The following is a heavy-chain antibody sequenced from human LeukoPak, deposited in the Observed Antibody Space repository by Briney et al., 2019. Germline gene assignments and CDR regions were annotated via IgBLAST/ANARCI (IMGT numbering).Heavy chain of an antibody. J-gene: IGHJ2*01. D-gene: IGHD4-17*01. V-gene: IGHV3-33*01. CDR3: ARDAYLGYGDYVGWYFDL. CDR1: GFTFSSYG. Sequence: PGRSLRLSCAASGFTFSSYGMHWVRQAPGKGLEWVAVIWYDGSNKYYADSVKGRFTISRDNSKNTLYLQMNSLRAEDTAVYYCARDAYLGYGDYVGWYFDLWGRGTLVTVSS. CDR2: IWYDGSNK.